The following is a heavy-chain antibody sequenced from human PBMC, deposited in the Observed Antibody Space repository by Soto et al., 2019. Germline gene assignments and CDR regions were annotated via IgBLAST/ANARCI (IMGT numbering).Heavy chain of an antibody. J-gene: IGHJ6*02. CDR2: IYPSDSET. Sequence: PGESLKISCKGSGYTFTNYWIGWVRQLPGAGLEWMGIIYPSDSETRYSPSFQGHVTISADKSISTAYLQWSSLKASDSAMYYCARHSLIVTPLYVIDVWGPGTTVTVSS. V-gene: IGHV5-51*01. CDR1: GYTFTNYW. CDR3: ARHSLIVTPLYVIDV. D-gene: IGHD1-26*01.